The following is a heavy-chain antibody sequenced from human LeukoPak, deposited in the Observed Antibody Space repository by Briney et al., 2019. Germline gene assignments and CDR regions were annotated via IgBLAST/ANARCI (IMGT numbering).Heavy chain of an antibody. CDR2: IRYDGSNK. J-gene: IGHJ4*02. D-gene: IGHD6-19*01. CDR1: GFTFSSYG. V-gene: IGHV3-30*02. CDR3: ARELGKYRRILGRDSQWLAVSGFDN. Sequence: GGSLRLSCAASGFTFSSYGMHWVRQAPGKGLEWVAFIRYDGSNKYYADSVKGRFTISRDNSKNMLYLQMNSLRAEDTAVYYCARELGKYRRILGRDSQWLAVSGFDNWGQGILVTVSS.